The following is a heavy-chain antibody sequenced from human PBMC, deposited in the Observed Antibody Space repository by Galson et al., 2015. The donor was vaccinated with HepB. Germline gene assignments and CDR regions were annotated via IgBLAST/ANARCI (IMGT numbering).Heavy chain of an antibody. V-gene: IGHV6-1*01. D-gene: IGHD3-16*01. CDR1: GDSVSSDRAA. CDR3: ARDGGIPLAPNKVDAFDI. Sequence: CAISGDSVSSDRAAWNWIRQSPSRGLEWLGRTYFRSRWYNDYAPFMKGRIVISADSSRNQFSLQLTSVTPDDTAVYYCARDGGIPLAPNKVDAFDIWGQGAMVTVSS. CDR2: TYFRSRWYN. J-gene: IGHJ3*02.